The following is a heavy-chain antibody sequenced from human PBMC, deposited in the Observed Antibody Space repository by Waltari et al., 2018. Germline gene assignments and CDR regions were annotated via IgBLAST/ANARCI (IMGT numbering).Heavy chain of an antibody. J-gene: IGHJ5*02. CDR3: ARDRGRGLYLDT. D-gene: IGHD3-22*01. V-gene: IGHV4-4*02. Sequence: QLQESGPGLVKPSGTLSLSCTVSGDSMSSTDCWSWVRQSPQKGLEWIEQVRGDGRANYHPSFARRLTVSLDTSNIQFSLRLTSATAADTAVYYCARDRGRGLYLDTWGPGTLVTVSP. CDR1: GDSMSSTDC. CDR2: VRGDGRA.